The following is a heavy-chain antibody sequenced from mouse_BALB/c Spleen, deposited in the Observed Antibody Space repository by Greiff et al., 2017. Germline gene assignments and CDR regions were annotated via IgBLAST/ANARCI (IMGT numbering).Heavy chain of an antibody. Sequence: EVQRVESGAELVKPGASVKLSCTASGFNIKDTYMHWVKQRPEQGLEWIGRIDPANGNTKYDPKFQGKATITADTSSNTAYLQLSSLTSEDTAVYYCAITTVVATDYWGQGTTLTVSS. CDR2: IDPANGNT. CDR3: AITTVVATDY. J-gene: IGHJ2*01. D-gene: IGHD1-1*01. CDR1: GFNIKDTY. V-gene: IGHV14-3*02.